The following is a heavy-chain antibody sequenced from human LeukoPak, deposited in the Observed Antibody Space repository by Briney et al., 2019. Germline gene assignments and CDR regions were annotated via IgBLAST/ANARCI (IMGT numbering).Heavy chain of an antibody. CDR2: IYYSGST. CDR3: ARDSRRGSGSYWGSPQPQQDY. D-gene: IGHD3-10*01. V-gene: IGHV4-59*01. CDR1: GGSISSYY. Sequence: SETLSLTCTVSGGSISSYYWSWIRQPPGKGLEWIGYIYYSGSTNYNPSLKSRVTISVDTSKNQFSLKLSSVTTADTAVYYCARDSRRGSGSYWGSPQPQQDYWGQGTLVTVSS. J-gene: IGHJ4*02.